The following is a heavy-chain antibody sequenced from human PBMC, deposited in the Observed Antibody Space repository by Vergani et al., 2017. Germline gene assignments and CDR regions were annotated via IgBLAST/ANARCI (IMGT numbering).Heavy chain of an antibody. CDR2: IDHTGRP. Sequence: QVQLQQWGGGLLKPSETLSPTCVVNGGSFTSYHWTWIRQSPGEGLEWVGDIDHTGRPDYNPPLKSRLTMSVDKSRNHFSLTLNSVTATDTAIYFCARVNTETNGHLYYYYYMDVWGQGTAVTVS. CDR3: ARVNTETNGHLYYYYYMDV. J-gene: IGHJ6*03. CDR1: GGSFTSYH. D-gene: IGHD4-11*01. V-gene: IGHV4-34*01.